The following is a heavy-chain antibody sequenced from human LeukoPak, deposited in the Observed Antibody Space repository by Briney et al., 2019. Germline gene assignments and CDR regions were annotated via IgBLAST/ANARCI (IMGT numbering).Heavy chain of an antibody. D-gene: IGHD5-24*01. V-gene: IGHV3-30*04. CDR2: ISYDGSNK. CDR3: ANTPKMGGDY. Sequence: GGSLRLSCAASGFTFSSYAMHWVRQAPGKGLEWVAVISYDGSNKYYADSVKGRFTISRDNSKNTLYLQMNSLRAEDTAVYYCANTPKMGGDYWGQGTLVTVSS. CDR1: GFTFSSYA. J-gene: IGHJ4*02.